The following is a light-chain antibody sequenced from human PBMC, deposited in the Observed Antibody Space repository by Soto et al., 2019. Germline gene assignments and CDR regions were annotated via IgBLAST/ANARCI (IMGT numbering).Light chain of an antibody. CDR1: QSISSW. J-gene: IGKJ1*01. V-gene: IGKV1-5*03. Sequence: DIQMTQSPSTLSASVGDRVTITCRASQSISSWLAWYQQKPGEAPKLLIYKASSLESGVPSRFSGSGSGTEFTLTISSPQPDDFATYYCQQYNSYWTFGQGTKVEIK. CDR3: QQYNSYWT. CDR2: KAS.